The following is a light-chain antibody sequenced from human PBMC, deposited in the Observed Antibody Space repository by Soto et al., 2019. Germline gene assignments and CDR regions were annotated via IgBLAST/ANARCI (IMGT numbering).Light chain of an antibody. CDR2: WAS. J-gene: IGKJ4*01. CDR1: QSLFFSSNNKNY. Sequence: DIVMTQSPDSLAVSLGERATINCKSSQSLFFSSNNKNYLSWYQQKPGQAPKALIYWASTRESGVPDRFSGSGSGTDFTLTISSLQAEDVAVYYCHQYPSSPLTFGGGTKVEIK. CDR3: HQYPSSPLT. V-gene: IGKV4-1*01.